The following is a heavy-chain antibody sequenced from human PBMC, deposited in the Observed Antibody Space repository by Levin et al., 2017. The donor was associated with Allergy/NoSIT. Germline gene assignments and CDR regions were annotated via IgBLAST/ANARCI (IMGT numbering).Heavy chain of an antibody. J-gene: IGHJ3*02. CDR1: GGSISSYY. V-gene: IGHV4-59*01. Sequence: SETLSLTCTVSGGSISSYYWSWIRQPPGKGLEWIGYIYYSGSTNYNPSLKSRVTISVDTSKNQFSLKLSSVTAADTAVYYCSRGCSGGSCYGDAFDIWGQGTMVTVSS. CDR3: SRGCSGGSCYGDAFDI. D-gene: IGHD2-15*01. CDR2: IYYSGST.